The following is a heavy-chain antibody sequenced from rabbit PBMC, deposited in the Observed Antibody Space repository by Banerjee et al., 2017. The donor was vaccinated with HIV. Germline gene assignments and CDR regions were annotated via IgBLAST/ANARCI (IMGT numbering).Heavy chain of an antibody. V-gene: IGHV1S40*01. D-gene: IGHD4-1*01. CDR1: GFSFSGNSY. CDR2: IDTGSSGFT. Sequence: QSLEESGGDLVKPGASLTLTCTASGFSFSGNSYMCWVRQAPGKGLEWIVCIDTGSSGFTYFASWAKGRFTISKTSSTTVTLQMTCLTAADTATYFCARDLAGVIGWNFYLWGQGTLVTVS. J-gene: IGHJ4*01. CDR3: ARDLAGVIGWNFYL.